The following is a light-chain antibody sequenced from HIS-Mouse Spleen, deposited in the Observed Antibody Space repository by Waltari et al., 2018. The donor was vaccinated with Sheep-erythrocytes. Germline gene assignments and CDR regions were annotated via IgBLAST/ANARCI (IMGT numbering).Light chain of an antibody. V-gene: IGLV2-23*01. CDR3: CSYAGSSTPWV. J-gene: IGLJ3*02. CDR2: EGS. Sequence: PGQSITISCTGTSSDVGSYTLVSWYQQHPGKAPKLMIYEGSKRPSGVPNRFSGSKSGNTASLTISGLQAEDEADYYCCSYAGSSTPWVFGGGTKLTVL. CDR1: SSDVGSYTL.